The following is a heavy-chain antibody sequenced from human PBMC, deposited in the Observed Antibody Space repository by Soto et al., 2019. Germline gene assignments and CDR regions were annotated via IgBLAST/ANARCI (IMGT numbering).Heavy chain of an antibody. V-gene: IGHV4-59*01. D-gene: IGHD1-26*01. CDR2: IYSSGST. J-gene: IGHJ4*02. Sequence: QVQLQESGPGLVKPSETLSLTCTVSGGSISSYYWSWIRQPPGKGLEWIGYIYSSGSTNYNPSLKGRVPMSLDTSKNQVSLNVTSVTAADTAVYYCAATPRYWGQGRLVTVSS. CDR1: GGSISSYY. CDR3: AATPRY.